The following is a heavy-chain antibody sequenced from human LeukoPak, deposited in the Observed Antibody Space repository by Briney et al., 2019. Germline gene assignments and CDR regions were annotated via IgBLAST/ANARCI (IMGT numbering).Heavy chain of an antibody. CDR3: AKSVPLNSITMVRGVSSGGGY. CDR2: ISGSGGST. V-gene: IGHV3-23*01. CDR1: GFTFDDYG. Sequence: AGGSLRLSCAASGFTFDDYGMSWVRQAPGKGLEWVSAISGSGGSTYYADSVKGRFTISRDNSKNTLYLQMNSLRAEDTAVYYCAKSVPLNSITMVRGVSSGGGYWGQGTLVTVSS. D-gene: IGHD3-10*01. J-gene: IGHJ4*02.